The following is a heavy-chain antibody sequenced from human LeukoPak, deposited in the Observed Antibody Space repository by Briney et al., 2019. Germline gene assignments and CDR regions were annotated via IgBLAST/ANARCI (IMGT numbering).Heavy chain of an antibody. V-gene: IGHV3-30*04. J-gene: IGHJ6*02. D-gene: IGHD2-15*01. CDR3: ARDLLGVSYGMDV. Sequence: GGSLRLSCAASGFTFSSYAMHWVRQAPGKGLEWVAVISYDGSNKYYADSVKGRFTISRDNSKNTLYLQMNSLRAEDTAVYYCARDLLGVSYGMDVWGQGTAVTVSS. CDR1: GFTFSSYA. CDR2: ISYDGSNK.